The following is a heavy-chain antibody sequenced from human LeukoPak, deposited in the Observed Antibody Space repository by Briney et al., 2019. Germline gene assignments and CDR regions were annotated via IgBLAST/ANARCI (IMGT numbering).Heavy chain of an antibody. J-gene: IGHJ6*02. Sequence: ASVKVSCKASAYTFTNSAIHWVRQAPGQGLEWMGWMNPNSGNTGYAQKFQGRVTMSRNTSISTAYMELSSLRSEDTAVYYCAREALYYDILTGYSYYYGMDVWGQGTTVTVSS. CDR2: MNPNSGNT. V-gene: IGHV1-8*02. D-gene: IGHD3-9*01. CDR1: AYTFTNSA. CDR3: AREALYYDILTGYSYYYGMDV.